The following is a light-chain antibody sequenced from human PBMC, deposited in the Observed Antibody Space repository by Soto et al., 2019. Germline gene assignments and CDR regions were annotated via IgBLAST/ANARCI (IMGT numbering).Light chain of an antibody. J-gene: IGKJ1*01. CDR2: WAS. CDR1: QSVLYSSNNKNY. Sequence: DIVMTQSPDSLAVSLGERATINFKSSQSVLYSSNNKNYLAWYQQKPGQPPKLLIYWASTRESGVPDRFSGSGSGTDFTLTISSLQAEDVAVYYCQQYYSTPPTFGQGTKVHIK. V-gene: IGKV4-1*01. CDR3: QQYYSTPPT.